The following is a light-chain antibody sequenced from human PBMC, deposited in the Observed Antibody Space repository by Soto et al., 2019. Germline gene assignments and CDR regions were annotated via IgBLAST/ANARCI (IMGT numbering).Light chain of an antibody. CDR1: GSSIGTNT. V-gene: IGLV1-44*01. J-gene: IGLJ2*01. CDR2: GDN. CDR3: AAWDSSLNNVL. Sequence: QSVLTQPPSASGTPGQRVTISCSGSGSSIGTNTVNWYRQLPGTTPKLLIYGDNQRPSGVPDRFSGSKSGTSASLATSGLQSEDEAEYYCAAWDSSLNNVLFGGGTKLTVL.